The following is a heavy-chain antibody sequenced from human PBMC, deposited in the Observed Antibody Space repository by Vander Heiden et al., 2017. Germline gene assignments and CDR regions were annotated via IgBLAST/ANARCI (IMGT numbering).Heavy chain of an antibody. CDR1: GGSISSYY. CDR2: IYYSGST. CDR3: ARGYVVPAAIYTYGMDV. Sequence: QVQLQESGPGLVKPSETLSLPCTVSGGSISSYYWSWIRQPPGKGLEWIGYIYYSGSTNYNPSLKSRVTISVDTSKNQFSLKLSSVTAADTAVYYCARGYVVPAAIYTYGMDVWGQGTTVTVSS. V-gene: IGHV4-59*01. J-gene: IGHJ6*02. D-gene: IGHD2-2*01.